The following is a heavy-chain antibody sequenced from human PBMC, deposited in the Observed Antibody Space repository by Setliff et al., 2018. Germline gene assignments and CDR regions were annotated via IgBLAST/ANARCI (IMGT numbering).Heavy chain of an antibody. Sequence: PGGSLRLSCAASGLTFSSDAMTWVRQTPGKGLEWVSVISSDGSSIYYADSVKGRFVISRDNSMNTLYLQMNRLSAEDTAVFYCVKGSDPYYFYYMDVCGKGTTVTVSS. V-gene: IGHV3-23*03. J-gene: IGHJ6*03. CDR2: ISSDGSSI. CDR1: GLTFSSDA. D-gene: IGHD2-21*02. CDR3: VKGSDPYYFYYMDV.